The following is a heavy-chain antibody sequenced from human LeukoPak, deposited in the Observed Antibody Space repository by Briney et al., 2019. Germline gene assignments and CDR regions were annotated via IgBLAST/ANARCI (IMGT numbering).Heavy chain of an antibody. CDR1: GGSISGYY. D-gene: IGHD6-19*01. CDR3: ARLASSGWSHCDY. CDR2: IYYSGST. V-gene: IGHV4-59*08. J-gene: IGHJ4*02. Sequence: SETLSLTCTVSGGSISGYYWSWIRQPPGKGPEWIGYIYYSGSTNYNPSLKCRVTISVDTSKNQFSLKMNSVTAADTAVYYCARLASSGWSHCDYWGQGTLVTVSS.